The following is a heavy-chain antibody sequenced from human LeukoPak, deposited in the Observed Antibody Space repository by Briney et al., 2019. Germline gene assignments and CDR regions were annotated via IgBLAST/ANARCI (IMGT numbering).Heavy chain of an antibody. CDR1: GFTFSDYY. CDR3: ARDWYYYDSSGYSRYFDY. D-gene: IGHD3-22*01. J-gene: IGHJ4*02. CDR2: ISSSGSTI. Sequence: GGSLRLSCAASGFTFSDYYMSWIRQAPGKGLEWVSYISSSGSTIYYADSVKGRSTISRDNAKNSLYLQMNSLRAEDTAVYYCARDWYYYDSSGYSRYFDYWGQGTLVTVSS. V-gene: IGHV3-11*01.